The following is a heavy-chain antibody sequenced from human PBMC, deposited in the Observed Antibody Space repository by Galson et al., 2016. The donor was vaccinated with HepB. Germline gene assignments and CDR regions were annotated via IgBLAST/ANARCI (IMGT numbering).Heavy chain of an antibody. CDR1: GGAISSDGDY. CDR2: IYYSGST. J-gene: IGHJ4*02. D-gene: IGHD1-26*01. CDR3: ARDIVGATIGY. V-gene: IGHV4-31*03. Sequence: TLSLTCTVSGGAISSDGDYWSWIRHHPGKGLEWIGYIYYSGSTYYNPSLKSRVTISVDTSKNQFSLKLSSVTAADTAVYYCARDIVGATIGYWGQGTLVTVSS.